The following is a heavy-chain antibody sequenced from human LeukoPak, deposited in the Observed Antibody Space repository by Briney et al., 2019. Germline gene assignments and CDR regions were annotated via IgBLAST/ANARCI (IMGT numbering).Heavy chain of an antibody. Sequence: SQTLSLTCAISGDSVSSNSAAWNWIRQSPSRGLEWLGRTYYRSKWYNDYAVSVKSRITINPDTSKNQFSLQLNSVTPEDTAVYYCARDWGPGYCSSTSCYYGHPKSIVYFDYRGQGTLVTVSS. V-gene: IGHV6-1*01. J-gene: IGHJ4*02. CDR2: TYYRSKWYN. CDR3: ARDWGPGYCSSTSCYYGHPKSIVYFDY. CDR1: GDSVSSNSAA. D-gene: IGHD2-2*01.